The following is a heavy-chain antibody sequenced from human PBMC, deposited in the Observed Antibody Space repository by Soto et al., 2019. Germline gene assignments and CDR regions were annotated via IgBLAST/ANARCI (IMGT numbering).Heavy chain of an antibody. D-gene: IGHD4-17*01. Sequence: QMQLQQWGAGLLKPSETLSLTCAVYGGSFSGYYYYWIRQPPGKGLEWIGEINRSGSTNYNPSLKSRVTISVDTSKNQFSLTLSSVTAADTAIYYYARGGLTTVPPLTWGQGTLVTVSS. V-gene: IGHV4-34*01. J-gene: IGHJ4*02. CDR3: ARGGLTTVPPLT. CDR2: INRSGST. CDR1: GGSFSGYY.